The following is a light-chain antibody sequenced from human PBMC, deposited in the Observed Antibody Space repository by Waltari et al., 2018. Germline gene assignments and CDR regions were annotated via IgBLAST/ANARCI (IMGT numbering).Light chain of an antibody. CDR2: GNS. J-gene: IGLJ2*01. V-gene: IGLV1-40*01. Sequence: QSVLTQPPSVSGAPGQRVTISCTGSSSNIGAGYDVPWYQQLPGTAPKLLIYGNSNRPSGVPDRFSGSKSGTSASLAITGLQAEDEADYYCQSYDSSLSGLDVVFGGGTKLTVL. CDR1: SSNIGAGYD. CDR3: QSYDSSLSGLDVV.